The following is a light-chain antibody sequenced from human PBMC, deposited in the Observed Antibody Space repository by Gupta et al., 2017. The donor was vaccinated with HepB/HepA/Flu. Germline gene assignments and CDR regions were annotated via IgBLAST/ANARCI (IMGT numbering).Light chain of an antibody. J-gene: IGLJ3*02. V-gene: IGLV2-23*02. CDR3: CSYAGSRLWV. CDR1: SSDVGSYNL. Sequence: QSALTQPASVSGSPGQSITISCTGTSSDVGSYNLVSWYQQHPGKAPKLMIYEVSKRPSGVSNRFSGSKSGNTASLTISGLQAEDEADYYCCSYAGSRLWVFGGGTKLTVL. CDR2: EVS.